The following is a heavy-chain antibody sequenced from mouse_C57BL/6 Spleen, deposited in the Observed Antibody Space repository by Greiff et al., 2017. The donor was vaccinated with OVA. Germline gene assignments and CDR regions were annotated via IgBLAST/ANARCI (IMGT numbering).Heavy chain of an antibody. CDR1: GYTFTSYW. CDR2: IDPSDSYT. CDR3: ARFPPGNWYFDV. J-gene: IGHJ1*03. D-gene: IGHD4-1*01. Sequence: VQLQQPGAELVMPGASVKLSCKASGYTFTSYWMHWVKQRPGQGLEWIGEIDPSDSYTNYNQKFKGKSTLTVDKSSSTAYMQLSSLTSEDSAVDYCARFPPGNWYFDVRGTGTTVTVAS. V-gene: IGHV1-69*01.